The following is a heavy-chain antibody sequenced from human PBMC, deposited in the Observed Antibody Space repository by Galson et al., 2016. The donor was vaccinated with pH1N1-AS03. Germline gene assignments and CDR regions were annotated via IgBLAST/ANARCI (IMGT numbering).Heavy chain of an antibody. CDR2: ISNDGRNK. CDR3: ARASRWLQIGFDY. D-gene: IGHD5-24*01. V-gene: IGHV3-30-3*01. Sequence: SLRLSCAASGFPFSTYAMHWVRQAPGKGLEWVAVISNDGRNKIYADSVKGRLTISRDSSKNILYLEMNSLRAEDTAVYYCARASRWLQIGFDYWGQGTLVTASS. J-gene: IGHJ4*02. CDR1: GFPFSTYA.